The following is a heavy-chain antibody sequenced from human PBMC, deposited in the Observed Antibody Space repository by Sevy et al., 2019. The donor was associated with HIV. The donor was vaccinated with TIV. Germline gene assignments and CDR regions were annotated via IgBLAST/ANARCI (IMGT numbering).Heavy chain of an antibody. V-gene: IGHV3-23*01. Sequence: GGSLRLSCAASGFIYSSYAMSWVRQAPGKGLEWVSGISASGGSTYYADSVKGRFTNARVNSKNTLFLQRNSLRAEDTAVYYCAKDSAIPVAGDFDYWGQGTPVTVSS. CDR1: GFIYSSYA. CDR3: AKDSAIPVAGDFDY. CDR2: ISASGGST. J-gene: IGHJ4*02. D-gene: IGHD6-19*01.